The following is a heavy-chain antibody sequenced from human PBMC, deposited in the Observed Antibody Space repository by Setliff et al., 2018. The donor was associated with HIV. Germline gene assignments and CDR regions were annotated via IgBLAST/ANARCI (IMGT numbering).Heavy chain of an antibody. Sequence: GGSLRLSCAASGFTFSSYTMNWVRQAPGKGLEWVSSISSSSYYIYYADSVKGRFTISRDNAKNTLYLQMNSLRAKDTAVYYCATGRLRATSPFDNWGQGTLVTVSS. D-gene: IGHD1-26*01. CDR1: GFTFSSYT. V-gene: IGHV3-21*04. CDR3: ATGRLRATSPFDN. J-gene: IGHJ4*02. CDR2: ISSSSYYI.